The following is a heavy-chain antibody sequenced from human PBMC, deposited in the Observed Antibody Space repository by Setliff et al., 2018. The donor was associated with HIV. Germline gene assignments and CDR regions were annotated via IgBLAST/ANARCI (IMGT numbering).Heavy chain of an antibody. V-gene: IGHV1-18*01. CDR3: ARARLQGIVTAVGPRDNCLDP. J-gene: IGHJ5*02. CDR2: ISAYNGNT. D-gene: IGHD1-26*01. CDR1: GYSFINYG. Sequence: SVKVSCKASGYSFINYGISWVRQAPGQGLEWMGWISAYNGNTNYAPRLLGRVTMTTDTSTSTAYMELRSLSSDDTAVYYCARARLQGIVTAVGPRDNCLDPWGQGTRVTVS.